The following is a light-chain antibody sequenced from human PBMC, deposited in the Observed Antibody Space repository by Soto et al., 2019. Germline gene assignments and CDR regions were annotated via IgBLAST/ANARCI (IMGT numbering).Light chain of an antibody. CDR2: GAS. J-gene: IGKJ2*01. CDR3: LQHYSWRYT. CDR1: QSVSSS. V-gene: IGKV3-15*01. Sequence: ETVMTQSPATLSVSPGERVTLSCRASQSVSSSLAWYQQKPGQAPRLLIYGASTRATGIPARFSGRGSGTEFTLTISTLQSEDFAVYYCLQHYSWRYTFGQGTKLEIK.